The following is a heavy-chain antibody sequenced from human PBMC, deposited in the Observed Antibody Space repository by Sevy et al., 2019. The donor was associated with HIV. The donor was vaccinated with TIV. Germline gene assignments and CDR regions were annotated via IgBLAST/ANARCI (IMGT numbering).Heavy chain of an antibody. J-gene: IGHJ4*02. CDR3: ARDVDTPFVRSFDS. CDR2: ISSSSRTI. D-gene: IGHD5-18*01. CDR1: GLPFSSDS. Sequence: GGSLRLSCVVSGLPFSSDSMNWVGQAPGKGLEWLAYISSSSRTIYYADSVEGRFTISRDNDKKSVFLQMNNLRDEDSATYYCARDVDTPFVRSFDSWGQGTLVTVSS. V-gene: IGHV3-48*02.